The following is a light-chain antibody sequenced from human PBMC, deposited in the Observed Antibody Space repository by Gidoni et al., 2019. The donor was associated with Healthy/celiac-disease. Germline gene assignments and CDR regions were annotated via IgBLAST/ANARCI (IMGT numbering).Light chain of an antibody. V-gene: IGKV3-15*01. J-gene: IGKJ1*01. CDR3: QQYNNWPPVT. CDR2: GAS. Sequence: EIVMTQSPATLSVSPGERATLSCRASQSVSSSLAWYQQKPGQAPRLLIYGASTRATGIPARFSGSGSGTEFTLTISSLQSEDFAVYYCQQYNNWPPVTFGQGTKVEIK. CDR1: QSVSSS.